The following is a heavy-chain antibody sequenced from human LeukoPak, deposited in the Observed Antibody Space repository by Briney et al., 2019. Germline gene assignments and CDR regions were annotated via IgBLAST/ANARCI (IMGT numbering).Heavy chain of an antibody. Sequence: GGSLRLSCAASGFTFDNYAMHWVRQAPGKGLEWVSGISWNSGNKGYADSVKGRFTISRDNAKNSLYLQMNSLRAEDTASYYCAKADSSGYPPTYWGQGTLVTVSS. CDR1: GFTFDNYA. CDR3: AKADSSGYPPTY. V-gene: IGHV3-9*01. CDR2: ISWNSGNK. J-gene: IGHJ4*02. D-gene: IGHD3-10*01.